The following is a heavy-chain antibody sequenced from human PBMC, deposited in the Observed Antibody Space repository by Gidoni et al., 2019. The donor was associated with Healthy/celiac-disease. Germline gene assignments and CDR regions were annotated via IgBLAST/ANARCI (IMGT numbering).Heavy chain of an antibody. Sequence: EVQLVESGGGLVKPGGSLRLSCAASGFTFSSYSMNWVRQAPGKGLEWVSSISSSSSYIYYADSVKGRFTISRDNAKNSLYLQMNSLRAEDTAVYYCARDGPGITGTFDYWGQGTLVTVSS. D-gene: IGHD1-7*01. J-gene: IGHJ4*02. CDR1: GFTFSSYS. CDR2: ISSSSSYI. CDR3: ARDGPGITGTFDY. V-gene: IGHV3-21*01.